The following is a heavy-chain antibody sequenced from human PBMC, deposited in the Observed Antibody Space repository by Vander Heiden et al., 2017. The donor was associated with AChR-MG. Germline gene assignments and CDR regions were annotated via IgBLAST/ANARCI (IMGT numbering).Heavy chain of an antibody. CDR1: GYTFTGYY. D-gene: IGHD1-1*01. CDR2: INPNSGGT. V-gene: IGHV1-2*02. CDR3: ARDARWNDVPYYYYGMDV. J-gene: IGHJ6*02. Sequence: QVQLVQSGAEVKKPGASVKVSCKASGYTFTGYYMHWVRQAPGQGLEWMGWINPNSGGTNYAQKFQGRVTMTRDTSISTAYMELSRLRSDDTAVYYCARDARWNDVPYYYYGMDVWGQGTTVTVSS.